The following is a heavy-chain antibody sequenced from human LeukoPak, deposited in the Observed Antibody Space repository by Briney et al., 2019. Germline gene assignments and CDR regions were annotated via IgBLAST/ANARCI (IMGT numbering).Heavy chain of an antibody. D-gene: IGHD6-13*01. J-gene: IGHJ4*02. Sequence: GGSLRLSCAASGFTFSSYGMHWVRQAPGKGLEWVAVIWYDGSNKYYADSVKGRFTISRDNSKNTLYLQMNSQRAEDTTVYYCARPGGYSSSPEGIAVAEGAGYFDYWGQGTLVTVSS. V-gene: IGHV3-33*01. CDR2: IWYDGSNK. CDR1: GFTFSSYG. CDR3: ARPGGYSSSPEGIAVAEGAGYFDY.